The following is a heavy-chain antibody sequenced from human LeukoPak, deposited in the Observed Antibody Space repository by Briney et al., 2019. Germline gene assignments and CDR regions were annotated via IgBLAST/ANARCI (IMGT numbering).Heavy chain of an antibody. J-gene: IGHJ4*02. D-gene: IGHD4-17*01. V-gene: IGHV3-20*04. CDR2: INWNGGST. CDR3: ARLGGGNDYGDYGARDY. Sequence: GGSLRLSCTASGFTFGDYVMSWVRQAPGKGLEWVSGINWNGGSTGYADSVKGRFTISRDNAKNSLYLQMNSLRAEDTALYYCARLGGGNDYGDYGARDYWGQGTLVTVSS. CDR1: GFTFGDYV.